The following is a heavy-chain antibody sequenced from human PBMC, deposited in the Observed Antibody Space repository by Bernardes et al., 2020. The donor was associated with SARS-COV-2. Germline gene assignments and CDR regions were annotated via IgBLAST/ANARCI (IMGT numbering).Heavy chain of an antibody. V-gene: IGHV3-21*01. CDR1: GFTFSSYS. J-gene: IGHJ2*01. D-gene: IGHD3-9*01. Sequence: GGSLRLSCAASGFTFSSYSMNWVRQAPGKGLEWVSSISSSSSYIYYADSVKGRFTISRDNAKNSLYLQMNSLRAEDTAVYYCARVGSYYDILTGYTNYRYFDLWGRGTLVTVSS. CDR3: ARVGSYYDILTGYTNYRYFDL. CDR2: ISSSSSYI.